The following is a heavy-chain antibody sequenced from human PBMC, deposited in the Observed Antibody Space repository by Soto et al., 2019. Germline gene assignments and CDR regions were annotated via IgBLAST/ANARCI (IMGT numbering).Heavy chain of an antibody. CDR1: GFTFSSYG. V-gene: IGHV3-30*18. J-gene: IGHJ5*02. D-gene: IGHD3-3*01. CDR3: AKDQDYDFWNLNWFDP. CDR2: ISYDGSNK. Sequence: QVQLVESGGGVVQPGRSLRLSCAASGFTFSSYGMHWVRQAPGKGLDWVAVISYDGSNKYYADSVKGRFTISRDNSKNTLYLHMNSLRAEDTAVYYCAKDQDYDFWNLNWFDPWGQGTLVTVSS.